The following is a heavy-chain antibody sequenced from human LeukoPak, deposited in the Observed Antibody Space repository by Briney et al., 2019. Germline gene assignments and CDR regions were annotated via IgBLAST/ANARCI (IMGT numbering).Heavy chain of an antibody. D-gene: IGHD2-15*01. Sequence: GGSLRLSCAASGFSFSGYAISWGRQAPGKGLEWVSCISGSTDITYYADSVKGRFTISRDNSKNTLYLQINSLRAEGSAVYYCARGIGGSCYDALRYWGQGTLVTVSS. CDR2: ISGSTDIT. CDR1: GFSFSGYA. J-gene: IGHJ4*02. CDR3: ARGIGGSCYDALRY. V-gene: IGHV3-23*01.